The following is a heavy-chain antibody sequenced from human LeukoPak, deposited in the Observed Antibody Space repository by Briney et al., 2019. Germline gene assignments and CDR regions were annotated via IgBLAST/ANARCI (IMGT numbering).Heavy chain of an antibody. Sequence: SQTLSLTCVISGDTVSSNRATWNWFRQSPSRGLEWLGRTYYRSKWSYTYGVAVKSRVTINPDTSRNQFSLQLNSVTPEDTAVYYCARSDYHDGGEYSYGLDVWSQGTTVTVSS. CDR2: TYYRSKWSY. CDR1: GDTVSSNRAT. CDR3: ARSDYHDGGEYSYGLDV. D-gene: IGHD3-22*01. V-gene: IGHV6-1*01. J-gene: IGHJ6*02.